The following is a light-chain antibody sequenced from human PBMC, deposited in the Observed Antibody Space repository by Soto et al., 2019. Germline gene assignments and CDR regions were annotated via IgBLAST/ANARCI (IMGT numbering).Light chain of an antibody. CDR2: DAS. CDR1: QTVRNNY. J-gene: IGKJ5*01. Sequence: EFVLTQSPGTLSLSPGERATLSCRASQTVRNNYLAWYQQKPGQAPRLLIYDASSRATGIPDRFSGGGSGTDFTLTISRLEPEDFAVYYCQQYNNWPPLFGQGTRLEIK. V-gene: IGKV3-20*01. CDR3: QQYNNWPPL.